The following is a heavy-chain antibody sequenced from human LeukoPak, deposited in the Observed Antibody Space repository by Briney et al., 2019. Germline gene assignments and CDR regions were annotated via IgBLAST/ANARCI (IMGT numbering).Heavy chain of an antibody. CDR2: IYYSGSA. D-gene: IGHD4-23*01. J-gene: IGHJ4*02. CDR3: ARHWVVTPNY. Sequence: TLSLTCIVSGGSISNSSYYWGWIRQPPGKGLEWIGSIYYSGSAYYNPSLKSRVTISVDTSKNQFSLKLTSVTAADTAVYYCARHWVVTPNYWGQGTLVTVSS. V-gene: IGHV4-39*01. CDR1: GGSISNSSYY.